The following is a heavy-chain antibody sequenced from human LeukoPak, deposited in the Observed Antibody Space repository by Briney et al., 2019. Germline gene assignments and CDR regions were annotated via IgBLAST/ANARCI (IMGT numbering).Heavy chain of an antibody. CDR3: TTDLRWLYYFDY. D-gene: IGHD3-9*01. CDR1: GVTFSNAW. CDR2: TKSKTDGGTT. Sequence: GGSLRLSCAAYGVTFSNAWMSWVRQAPGKGLEWVGRTKSKTDGGTTDYAAPVKGRFTISRDDSKNTLSLQMNSLKTEDTAVYYCTTDLRWLYYFDYWDQGTLVTVSS. V-gene: IGHV3-15*01. J-gene: IGHJ4*02.